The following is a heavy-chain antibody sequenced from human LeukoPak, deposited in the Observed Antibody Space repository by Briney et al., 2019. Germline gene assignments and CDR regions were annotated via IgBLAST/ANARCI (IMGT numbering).Heavy chain of an antibody. CDR1: GFTFGSYS. V-gene: IGHV3-21*01. J-gene: IGHJ6*03. CDR2: ISSSSSYI. CDR3: ARCEEEYYDFWSGYYRGYYYYMDV. Sequence: GGSLRLSCAASGFTFGSYSMNWVRQAPGKGLEWVSSISSSSSYIYYADSVKGRFTISRDNAKNSLYLQMNSLRAEDTAVYYCARCEEEYYDFWSGYYRGYYYYMDVWGKGTTVTVSS. D-gene: IGHD3-3*01.